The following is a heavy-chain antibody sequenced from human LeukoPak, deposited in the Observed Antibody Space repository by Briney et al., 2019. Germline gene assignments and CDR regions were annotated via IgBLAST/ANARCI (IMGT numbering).Heavy chain of an antibody. CDR2: IRYDGSNK. CDR1: GFTFSSYG. CDR3: TTGYSSGWYGRFDY. J-gene: IGHJ4*02. D-gene: IGHD6-13*01. Sequence: QPGGSLRLSCAASGFTFSSYGMHRVRQAPGKGLEWVAFIRYDGSNKYYADSLKGRFTISRDNSKNTLFLQMNSLRAEDTAVYYSTTGYSSGWYGRFDYWGQGTLVTVSS. V-gene: IGHV3-30*02.